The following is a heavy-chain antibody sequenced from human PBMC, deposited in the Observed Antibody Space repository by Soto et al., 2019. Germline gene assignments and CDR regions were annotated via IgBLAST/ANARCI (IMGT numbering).Heavy chain of an antibody. V-gene: IGHV3-11*06. CDR3: ARMGNWANAYYYYGMDV. D-gene: IGHD7-27*01. CDR1: GFTFSDYY. CDR2: ISSSGTYT. J-gene: IGHJ6*02. Sequence: QVQLVESGGGLVKPGGSLRLSCVVSGFTFSDYYMSWVRQAPGRGLEWIAYISSSGTYTKYAYSVTGRLTISRDNAKNLVHVQMNSLRAEDTAVYYCARMGNWANAYYYYGMDVWGQGTTVTVSS.